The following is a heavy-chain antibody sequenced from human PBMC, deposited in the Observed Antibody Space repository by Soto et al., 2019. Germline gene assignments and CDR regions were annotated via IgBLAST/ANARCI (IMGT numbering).Heavy chain of an antibody. CDR1: GFTFSSYW. CDR2: INSDGSST. V-gene: IGHV3-74*01. J-gene: IGHJ3*02. D-gene: IGHD3-16*01. CDR3: ARVRGKGGRTDAFDI. Sequence: EVQLVESGGGLVQPGGSLRLSCAASGFTFSSYWMHWVRQAPGKGLVWVSRINSDGSSTSYADSVKGRFTISRDNAKNTLYLQMNSLRAEDTAVYYCARVRGKGGRTDAFDIWGQGTMVTVSS.